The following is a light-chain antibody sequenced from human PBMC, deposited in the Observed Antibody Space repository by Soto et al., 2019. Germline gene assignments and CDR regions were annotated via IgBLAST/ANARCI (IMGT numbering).Light chain of an antibody. J-gene: IGKJ5*01. CDR2: GAS. V-gene: IGKV3-20*01. CDR1: QSVSSSY. Sequence: EILLTHSPCTLSLSPGERATLSCSASQSVSSSYLAWYQQKPGQAPRLLIYGASSRATGIPDRFSGSGSGTDFTLTISRLEPEDFAVYYCQQYGSSPPITFGQGTRLEIK. CDR3: QQYGSSPPIT.